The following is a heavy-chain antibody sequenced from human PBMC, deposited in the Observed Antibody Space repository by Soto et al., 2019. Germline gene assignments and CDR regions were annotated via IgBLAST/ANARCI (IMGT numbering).Heavy chain of an antibody. CDR3: ARHVDYYYGMDV. CDR2: IYPPDSDT. CDR1: GYNFLNYW. D-gene: IGHD2-21*01. J-gene: IGHJ6*02. Sequence: PGESLKISCKASGYNFLNYWIGWVRQMIGKGLEWKGIIYPPDSDTRYSPTFQGQVTISVDKSIRTAYLQWSSLKASDTAMYYCARHVDYYYGMDVWGQGTSVNVSS. V-gene: IGHV5-51*01.